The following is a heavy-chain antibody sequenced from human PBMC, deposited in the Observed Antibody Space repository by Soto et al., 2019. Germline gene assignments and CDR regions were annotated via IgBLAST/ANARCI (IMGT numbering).Heavy chain of an antibody. D-gene: IGHD6-6*01. V-gene: IGHV1-3*01. Sequence: ASVKVSCKASGYTFTSYSMHWVRQAPGQRLEWMGWINAGNGNTKYSQKFQGRVTITRDTSASTAYMELSSLRSEDTAVYYCARVGAARYFDYWGQGTLVTVSS. CDR3: ARVGAARYFDY. CDR2: INAGNGNT. J-gene: IGHJ4*02. CDR1: GYTFTSYS.